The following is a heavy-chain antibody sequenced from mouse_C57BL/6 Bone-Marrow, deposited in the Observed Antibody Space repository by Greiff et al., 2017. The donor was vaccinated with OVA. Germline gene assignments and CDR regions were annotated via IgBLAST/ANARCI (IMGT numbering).Heavy chain of an antibody. CDR1: GYTFTSYG. V-gene: IGHV1-81*01. CDR2: IYPRSGNT. CDR3: ASLYYGSRGAY. J-gene: IGHJ3*01. D-gene: IGHD1-1*01. Sequence: VQLQQSGAELARPGASVKLSCKASGYTFTSYGISWVKQRTGPGLEWIGEIYPRSGNTYYNEKFKGKATLTADKSSSTAYMELRSLTSEDSAVYFCASLYYGSRGAYWGQGTLGTVSA.